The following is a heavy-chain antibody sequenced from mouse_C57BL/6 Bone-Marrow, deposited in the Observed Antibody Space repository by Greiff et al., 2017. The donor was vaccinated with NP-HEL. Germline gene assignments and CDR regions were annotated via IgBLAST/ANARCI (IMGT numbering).Heavy chain of an antibody. CDR3: ARRYYGSYYFDY. V-gene: IGHV1-69*01. Sequence: VQLQQPGAELVMPGASVKLSCKASGYTFTSYWMHWVKQRPGQGLEWIGEIDPSDSYTNYNQKFKGKSTLTVDKSSSTAYMQLSSLTSEDSAVYYCARRYYGSYYFDYWGQGTTRTVSS. D-gene: IGHD1-1*01. CDR2: IDPSDSYT. J-gene: IGHJ2*01. CDR1: GYTFTSYW.